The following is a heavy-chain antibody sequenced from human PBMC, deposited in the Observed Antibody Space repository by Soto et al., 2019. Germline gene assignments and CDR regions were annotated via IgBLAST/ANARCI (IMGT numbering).Heavy chain of an antibody. V-gene: IGHV1-8*01. J-gene: IGHJ4*02. Sequence: QVQLVQSGAEVKKPGASVKVSCKASGYTFTSYDINWVRQATGQGLEWMGWMNPNSGNTGYAQKFQGRVTMTRNTSLQTAYMELRSLRSEETTVELCASSSVRGPHSINYRGQGTPVTVSS. D-gene: IGHD3-10*01. CDR3: ASSSVRGPHSINY. CDR1: GYTFTSYD. CDR2: MNPNSGNT.